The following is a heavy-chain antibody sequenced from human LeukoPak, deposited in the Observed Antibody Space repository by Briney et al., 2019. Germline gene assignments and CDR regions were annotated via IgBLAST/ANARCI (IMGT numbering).Heavy chain of an antibody. CDR3: AIADSSSWYNFDY. Sequence: PGGSLRLSCAASGFTVSSNYMSWVRQAPGKGLEWVSVIYSGGSTYYADSVKGRFTISRDNSKNTLYLQMNSLRAEDTAVYYCAIADSSSWYNFDYWGQGTLVTVSS. CDR2: IYSGGST. CDR1: GFTVSSNY. D-gene: IGHD6-13*01. J-gene: IGHJ4*02. V-gene: IGHV3-53*01.